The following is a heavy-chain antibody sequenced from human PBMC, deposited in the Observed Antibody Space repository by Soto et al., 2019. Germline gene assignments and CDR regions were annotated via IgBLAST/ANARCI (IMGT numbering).Heavy chain of an antibody. D-gene: IGHD3-16*01. J-gene: IGHJ4*02. V-gene: IGHV5-51*01. Sequence: PGESLKISCQTSGYTFSSNWIGWVRQMPGKGLEWMGIIYPGDSETRYSPSFQGQVTISADRSFSTAYLQWTSLQASDTAMYYCARRLDSWGEPHYFDSWGQGTMVTVS. CDR2: IYPGDSET. CDR3: ARRLDSWGEPHYFDS. CDR1: GYTFSSNW.